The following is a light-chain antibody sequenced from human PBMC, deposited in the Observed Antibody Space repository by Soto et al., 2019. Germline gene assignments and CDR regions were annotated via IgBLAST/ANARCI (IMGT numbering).Light chain of an antibody. V-gene: IGKV3-15*01. CDR2: GAS. CDR1: QSIGNN. J-gene: IGKJ1*01. Sequence: VLTQSPATLSVSPGERATLSCRASQSIGNNLAWYQQKPGQTPRLLIYGASTRATGIPARFSGSGSETAFTLTISSLQSEDFAVYYFQQYDNWPPWTFGQGTKVEVK. CDR3: QQYDNWPPWT.